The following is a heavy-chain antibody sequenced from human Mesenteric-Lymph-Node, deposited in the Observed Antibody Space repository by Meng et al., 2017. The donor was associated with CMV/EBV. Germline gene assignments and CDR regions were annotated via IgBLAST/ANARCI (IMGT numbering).Heavy chain of an antibody. Sequence: GESLKISCVASEFTFSSYGMHWVRQAPGKGLEWVTFIQFDASNEYYVDSVKGRFTISRDNSKNTLYLQMNSLTAEDTAVYYCAKHLFDILTGWSNGLDPWGQGALVTVSS. J-gene: IGHJ5*02. CDR3: AKHLFDILTGWSNGLDP. V-gene: IGHV3-30*02. CDR1: EFTFSSYG. D-gene: IGHD3-9*01. CDR2: IQFDASNE.